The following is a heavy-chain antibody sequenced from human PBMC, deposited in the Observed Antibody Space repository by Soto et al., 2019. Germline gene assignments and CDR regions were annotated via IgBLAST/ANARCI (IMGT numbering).Heavy chain of an antibody. Sequence: QVQLVQSGAEVKKPGASVKISCKASGYTFSDHYVDWVRQAPGQGLELMGMINPNGASTTFAQKFQGLLTMTIDTSTTTVYMELNMLTSEDTGVYFCAREGVNISRWYLDYWAQGTLVSVSS. V-gene: IGHV1-46*01. J-gene: IGHJ4*02. CDR1: GYTFSDHY. CDR3: AREGVNISRWYLDY. CDR2: INPNGAST. D-gene: IGHD6-13*01.